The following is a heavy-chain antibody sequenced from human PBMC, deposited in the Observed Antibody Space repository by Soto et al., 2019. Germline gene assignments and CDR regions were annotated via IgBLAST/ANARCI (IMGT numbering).Heavy chain of an antibody. D-gene: IGHD1-26*01. Sequence: PGGSLRLSCAASGFTFSSYGMHWVRQAPGKGLEWVAVISYDGSNKYYADSVKGRFTISRDNSKNTLYLQMNSLRAEDTAVYYCAKAGIYSGSFQTMSYYYYGMDVWGQGTTVTVS. CDR2: ISYDGSNK. CDR3: AKAGIYSGSFQTMSYYYYGMDV. V-gene: IGHV3-30*18. CDR1: GFTFSSYG. J-gene: IGHJ6*02.